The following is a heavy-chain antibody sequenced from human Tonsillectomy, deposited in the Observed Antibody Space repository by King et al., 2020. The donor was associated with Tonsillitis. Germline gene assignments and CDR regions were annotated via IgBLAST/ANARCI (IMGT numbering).Heavy chain of an antibody. Sequence: AQLVQSGAEVKKPGASVKVSCKASGYTFTGYYMHWVRQAPGQGLEWMGWINPNSGGTNYAQKFQGRVTMTRDTSISTAYMELSRLRSDDTAVYYCARVYYDILTGYYMQDYWGQGTLVTVSS. D-gene: IGHD3-9*01. J-gene: IGHJ4*02. CDR3: ARVYYDILTGYYMQDY. CDR2: INPNSGGT. V-gene: IGHV1-2*02. CDR1: GYTFTGYY.